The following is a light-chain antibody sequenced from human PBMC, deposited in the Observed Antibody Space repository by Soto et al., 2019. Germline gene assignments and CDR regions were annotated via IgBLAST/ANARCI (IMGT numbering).Light chain of an antibody. CDR2: GAS. CDR3: QKYNSAAYT. J-gene: IGKJ3*01. V-gene: IGKV3-20*01. Sequence: EIVLTQSPGTLSLSPGERATLSCRASQSVRSNYLAWYQQKPGQAPRLLIYGASSRATGIPSRFSGSGSGTDFTLTISSLEPEDFAMYYCQKYNSAAYTFGPGTKVEIK. CDR1: QSVRSNY.